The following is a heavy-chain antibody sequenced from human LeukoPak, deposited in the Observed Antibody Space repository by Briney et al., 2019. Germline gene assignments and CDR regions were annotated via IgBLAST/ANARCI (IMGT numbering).Heavy chain of an antibody. CDR3: ARDRAMIVLDDAFDI. CDR2: LNRDRSRT. CDR1: GFTFSSYL. Sequence: PGGSLRLSSAASGFTFSSYLMHGVRQAPGSRRVRVSRLNRDRSRTSHAHHVKSRFTIPRDNAKNTLYLQMNSLRAEDTAVYYCARDRAMIVLDDAFDIWGQGTMVNVSS. D-gene: IGHD3-22*01. J-gene: IGHJ3*02. V-gene: IGHV3-74*01.